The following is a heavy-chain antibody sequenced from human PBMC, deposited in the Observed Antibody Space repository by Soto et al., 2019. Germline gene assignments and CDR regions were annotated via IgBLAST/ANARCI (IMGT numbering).Heavy chain of an antibody. J-gene: IGHJ6*02. CDR1: GGPVSSSRSY. CDR3: ARSSGTIFGVVIAQYYYYGMDV. Sequence: SETLSLTCSVSGGPVSSSRSYRGWIRQPPGKGLEWIGSIYYRESTYYNPSLKSRLTISVDTSKNQFSLKLSSVTAADTAVYYCARSSGTIFGVVIAQYYYYGMDVWGQGTTVTVSS. CDR2: IYYREST. V-gene: IGHV4-39*01. D-gene: IGHD3-3*01.